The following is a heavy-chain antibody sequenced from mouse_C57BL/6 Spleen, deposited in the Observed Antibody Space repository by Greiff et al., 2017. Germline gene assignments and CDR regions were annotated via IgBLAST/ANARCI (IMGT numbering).Heavy chain of an antibody. CDR3: AKSWDRGYFDY. Sequence: QVQLKESGPELVKPGASVKISCKASGYAFSSSWMNWVKQRPGKGLEWIGRIYPGDGDTNYNGKFKGKATLTADKSSSTAYMQLSSLTSEDSAVYFCAKSWDRGYFDYWGQGTTLTVSS. V-gene: IGHV1-82*01. J-gene: IGHJ2*01. CDR1: GYAFSSSW. D-gene: IGHD3-3*01. CDR2: IYPGDGDT.